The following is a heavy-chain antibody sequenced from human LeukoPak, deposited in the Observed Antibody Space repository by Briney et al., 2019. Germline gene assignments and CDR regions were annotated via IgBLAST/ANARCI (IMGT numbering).Heavy chain of an antibody. V-gene: IGHV4-38-2*02. J-gene: IGHJ3*02. CDR1: DYPISSGYY. CDR3: ARRTPILKNYDSDPIDAFDI. D-gene: IGHD3-22*01. CDR2: ILQSGST. Sequence: SETLSLTCTASDYPISSGYYWGWIRQPPGKGLEWIGIILQSGSTYYNPSLKSRVTISVDTSKNQFSLRLSSVTAADTAVYYCARRTPILKNYDSDPIDAFDIWGQGTKVTVSS.